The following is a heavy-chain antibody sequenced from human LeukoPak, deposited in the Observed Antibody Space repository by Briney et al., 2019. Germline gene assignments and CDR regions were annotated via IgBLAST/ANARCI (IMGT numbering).Heavy chain of an antibody. D-gene: IGHD1-7*01. J-gene: IGHJ6*02. Sequence: ASVKVSCTASGYTFTSYGISWVRQAPGQGLEWMGWTSAYNGNTNYAQKLQGRVTMTTDTSTSTAYMELRSLRSDDTAVYYCARINKYNWNYLYGMDVWGQGTTVTVSS. CDR2: TSAYNGNT. CDR1: GYTFTSYG. CDR3: ARINKYNWNYLYGMDV. V-gene: IGHV1-18*01.